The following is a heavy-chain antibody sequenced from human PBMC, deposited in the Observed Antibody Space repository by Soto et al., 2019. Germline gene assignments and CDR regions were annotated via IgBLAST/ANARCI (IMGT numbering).Heavy chain of an antibody. J-gene: IGHJ6*02. CDR1: GYTFTSYG. CDR2: ISAYNGNT. D-gene: IGHD3-10*01. V-gene: IGHV1-18*01. Sequence: QVLLVQSGAEVKKPGASVKVSCKASGYTFTSYGISWVRQAPGQGLEWMGWISAYNGNTKYAQKFQGRVTMTTDTSTSTAYMELRSLRSDDTAVYYCARDGTVVRGVSHYGMDVWGQGTTVTVSS. CDR3: ARDGTVVRGVSHYGMDV.